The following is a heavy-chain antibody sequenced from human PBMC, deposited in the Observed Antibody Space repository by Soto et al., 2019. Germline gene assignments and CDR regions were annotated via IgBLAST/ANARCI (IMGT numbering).Heavy chain of an antibody. J-gene: IGHJ3*02. Sequence: ASVKVSCKVSGYTLTELSMHWVRQAPGKGLEWMGGFDPEDGETIYAQKFQGRVTMTEDTSTDTAYMELSSLRSEDTAVYYCATYNSYGYAFDIWGQGTMVTVSS. CDR3: ATYNSYGYAFDI. CDR2: FDPEDGET. V-gene: IGHV1-24*01. CDR1: GYTLTELS. D-gene: IGHD5-18*01.